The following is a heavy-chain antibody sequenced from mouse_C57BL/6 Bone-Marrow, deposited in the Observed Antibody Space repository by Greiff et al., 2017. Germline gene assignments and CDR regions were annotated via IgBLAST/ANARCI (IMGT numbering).Heavy chain of an antibody. CDR3: ARENCYAMDY. J-gene: IGHJ4*01. CDR2: ISDGGSYT. D-gene: IGHD4-1*01. CDR1: GFTFSSYA. Sequence: EVKLMESGGGLVKPGGSLKLSCAASGFTFSSYAMSWVRQTPEKRLEWVATISDGGSYTYYPDNVKGRFTISRDNAKNNLYLQMSHLKSEDTAMYYCARENCYAMDYWGQGTSVTVSS. V-gene: IGHV5-4*01.